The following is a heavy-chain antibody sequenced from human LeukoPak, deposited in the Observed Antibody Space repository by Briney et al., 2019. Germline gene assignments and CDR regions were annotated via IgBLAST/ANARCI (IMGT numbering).Heavy chain of an antibody. CDR3: AKDPIAVAGSGWFDP. CDR1: RFTPDEYA. Sequence: GGSLRLSRALSRFTPDEYAMHWVRQAPGKHLKWVSLISGDSVNPYYADSVQGRFTISRDNSNTSLYLQLISLRTEDTALYFCAKDPIAVAGSGWFDPWGQGTLVTVSS. J-gene: IGHJ5*02. V-gene: IGHV3-43*02. CDR2: ISGDSVNP. D-gene: IGHD6-19*01.